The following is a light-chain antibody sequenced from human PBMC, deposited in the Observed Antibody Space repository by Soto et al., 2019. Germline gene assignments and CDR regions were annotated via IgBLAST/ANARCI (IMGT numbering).Light chain of an antibody. CDR1: QGIGSW. CDR3: QQTDSFPLT. J-gene: IGKJ5*01. V-gene: IGKV1-12*01. CDR2: AAS. Sequence: DIQMTQSPSSVSASVGDRVTITCRASQGIGSWVAWYQQKQGKAPKVLIFAASNLQSGAPSRFSGSGSGTDFTLTISSLQPEDFATYYCQQTDSFPLTFGQGTRLEIK.